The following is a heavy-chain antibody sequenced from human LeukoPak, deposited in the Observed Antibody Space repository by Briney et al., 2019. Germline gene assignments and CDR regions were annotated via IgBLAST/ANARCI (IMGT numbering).Heavy chain of an antibody. CDR2: IYYTGDT. V-gene: IGHV4-39*07. J-gene: IGHJ4*02. D-gene: IGHD2-2*01. Sequence: SETLSLTCTVSGGSITSNSYYWGWIRQPPGKGLEWIGSIYYTGDTYYNPSLKRRVTISVDTSKNHFSLKLSSVTAADTAVYYCARERREQLLPPYTRSVTYFDYWGQGTLVTVSS. CDR3: ARERREQLLPPYTRSVTYFDY. CDR1: GGSITSNSYY.